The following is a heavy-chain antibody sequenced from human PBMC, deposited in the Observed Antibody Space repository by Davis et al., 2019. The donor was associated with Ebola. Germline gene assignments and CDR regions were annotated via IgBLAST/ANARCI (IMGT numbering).Heavy chain of an antibody. V-gene: IGHV4-34*01. J-gene: IGHJ4*03. D-gene: IGHD6-19*01. CDR2: INHSGST. Sequence: SETLSLTCAVYGGSFSGYYWSWIRQPPGKGLEWIGEINHSGSTNYNPSLKSRVTISVDTSKNQFSLKLSSVTAADTAVYYCARGPKRGWYFYYWGQGTTVTVSS. CDR3: ARGPKRGWYFYY. CDR1: GGSFSGYY.